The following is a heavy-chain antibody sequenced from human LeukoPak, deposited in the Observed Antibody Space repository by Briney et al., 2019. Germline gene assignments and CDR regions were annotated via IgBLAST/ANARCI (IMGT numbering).Heavy chain of an antibody. Sequence: PGGSLRLSCAASGFSVSSNYMSWVRQAPGKGREWVSTIYSGGRTDYAESVKGRFTISRDNFKNMLYLQMNRLRAEDTALYYCARVGYIYDYSYSDYWGHGTLVTVSS. J-gene: IGHJ4*01. CDR3: ARVGYIYDYSYSDY. CDR2: IYSGGRT. D-gene: IGHD5-18*01. CDR1: GFSVSSNY. V-gene: IGHV3-66*02.